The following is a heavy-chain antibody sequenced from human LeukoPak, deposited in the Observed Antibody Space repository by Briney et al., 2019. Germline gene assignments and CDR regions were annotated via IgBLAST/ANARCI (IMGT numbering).Heavy chain of an antibody. CDR2: FDPEDGET. D-gene: IGHD3-22*01. CDR3: ATGMTYYYDSSGSYFDY. V-gene: IGHV1-24*01. J-gene: IGHJ4*02. CDR1: GYTLTELS. Sequence: ASVKVSCEVSGYTLTELSMHWVRQAPGKGLEWMGGFDPEDGETIYAQKFQGRVTMTEDTSTDTAYMELSSLRSEDTAVYYCATGMTYYYDSSGSYFDYWGQGTLVTVSS.